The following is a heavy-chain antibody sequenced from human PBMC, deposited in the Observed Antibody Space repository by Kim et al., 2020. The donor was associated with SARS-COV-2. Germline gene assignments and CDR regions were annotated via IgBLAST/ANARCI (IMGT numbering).Heavy chain of an antibody. D-gene: IGHD1-1*01. Sequence: SETLSLTCAVYGGSFSGYYWSWIRQPPGKGLEWIGEINHSGSTNYNPSLKSRVTISVDTSKNQFSLKLSSVTAADTAVYYCARGGGRTGAKGMDVWGQGTTVTVSS. CDR3: ARGGGRTGAKGMDV. CDR1: GGSFSGYY. CDR2: INHSGST. V-gene: IGHV4-34*01. J-gene: IGHJ6*02.